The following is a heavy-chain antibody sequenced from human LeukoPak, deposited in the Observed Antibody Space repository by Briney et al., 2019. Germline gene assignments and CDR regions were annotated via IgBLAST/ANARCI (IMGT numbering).Heavy chain of an antibody. V-gene: IGHV1-18*04. CDR1: GYTFTSYG. J-gene: IGHJ4*02. Sequence: ASVKVACKASGYTFTSYGISWVRQAPGQGLXWMGWISAYNGNTNYAQKLQGRVTMTTDTSTSTAYMELRSLRSDDTAVYYCARDVDYGDYDYWGQGTLVTVSS. D-gene: IGHD4-17*01. CDR3: ARDVDYGDYDY. CDR2: ISAYNGNT.